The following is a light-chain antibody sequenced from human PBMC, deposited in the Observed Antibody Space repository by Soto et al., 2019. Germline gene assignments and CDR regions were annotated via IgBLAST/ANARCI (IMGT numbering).Light chain of an antibody. CDR2: ANG. CDR1: SXNIGAGYD. V-gene: IGLV1-40*01. Sequence: QSVLTQPPSVSGAPGQRVTISCTGSSXNIGAGYDVHWYQQLPGTAPKLLIYANGNRPSGVPDRFSGSKSGTSASLAITGLQAEDEADYYCQSYDRSLSGYVLGTGTKVTV. CDR3: QSYDRSLSGYV. J-gene: IGLJ1*01.